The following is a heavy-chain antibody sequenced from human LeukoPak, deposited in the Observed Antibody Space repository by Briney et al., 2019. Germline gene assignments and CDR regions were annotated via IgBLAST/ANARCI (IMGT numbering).Heavy chain of an antibody. J-gene: IGHJ4*02. CDR2: ISSGGDII. CDR1: GFTFTDHY. D-gene: IGHD3-10*01. V-gene: IGHV3-11*01. Sequence: GGSLRLSCAASGFTFTDHYMSWVRQAPGKGLEWVSYISSGGDIIYYADPVKGRFTISRDNAKNTLYLQMNSLRAEDTAVYYCARHMVRGSHYFDYWGQGTLVTVSS. CDR3: ARHMVRGSHYFDY.